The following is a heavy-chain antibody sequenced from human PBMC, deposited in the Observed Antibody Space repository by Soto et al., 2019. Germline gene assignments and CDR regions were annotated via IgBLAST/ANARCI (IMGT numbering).Heavy chain of an antibody. Sequence: EVQLVESGGGLVKPGGSLRLSCAASGFTFSSYSMNWVRQAPGKGLEWVSSISSSSSYIYYADSVKGRFTISRDNAKYSLYVQRNSRTADAPPVYYCAREHSGRSPPSACDYYYHMDVWGKGTTVAFSS. D-gene: IGHD6-25*01. V-gene: IGHV3-21*01. CDR1: GFTFSSYS. CDR3: AREHSGRSPPSACDYYYHMDV. CDR2: ISSSSSYI. J-gene: IGHJ6*03.